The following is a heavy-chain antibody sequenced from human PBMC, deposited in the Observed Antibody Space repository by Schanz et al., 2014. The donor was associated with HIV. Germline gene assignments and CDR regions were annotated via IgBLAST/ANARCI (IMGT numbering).Heavy chain of an antibody. CDR3: AKEGYGEGYYGMDV. D-gene: IGHD4-17*01. CDR1: GFTSSSYA. J-gene: IGHJ6*02. CDR2: ISSSGSST. V-gene: IGHV3-23*04. Sequence: VQLVESGGGVVQPGRSLRLSCAASGFTSSSYAMYWVRQAPGKGLEWVSAISSSGSSTYYADSVKGRLTISRDNSKNTLYLQMNSLRAEDTAVYYCAKEGYGEGYYGMDVWGQGTTVTVSS.